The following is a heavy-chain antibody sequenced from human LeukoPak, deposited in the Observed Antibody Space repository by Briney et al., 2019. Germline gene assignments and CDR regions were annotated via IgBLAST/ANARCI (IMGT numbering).Heavy chain of an antibody. J-gene: IGHJ5*02. D-gene: IGHD3-3*01. Sequence: GGSLRLSCAASGFTFRSYAMSWVRQAPGKGLEWVSGISGSGGSTYYADSVKGRFTISRDNSKNTLYLQMNSLRAEDTAVYYCAKDNEGPVCDFWSGYLGWFDPWGQGTLVTVSS. V-gene: IGHV3-23*01. CDR2: ISGSGGST. CDR1: GFTFRSYA. CDR3: AKDNEGPVCDFWSGYLGWFDP.